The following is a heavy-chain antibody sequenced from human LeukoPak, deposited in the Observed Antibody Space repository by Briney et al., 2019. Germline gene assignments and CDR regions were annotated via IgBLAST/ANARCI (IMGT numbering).Heavy chain of an antibody. D-gene: IGHD3-3*01. CDR3: ARASFTIFGVVIDIHWFDP. J-gene: IGHJ5*02. V-gene: IGHV1-69*13. CDR1: GGTFSSYA. CDR2: IIPIFGTA. Sequence: SVKVSCKASGGTFSSYAISWVRQAPGQGLEWMGGIIPIFGTANYAQKFQGRVTITADESASTAYMELSSLRSEDTAVYYCARASFTIFGVVIDIHWFDPWGQGTLVTVSS.